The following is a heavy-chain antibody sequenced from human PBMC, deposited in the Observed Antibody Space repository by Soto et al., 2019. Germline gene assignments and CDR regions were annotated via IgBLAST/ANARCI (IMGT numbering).Heavy chain of an antibody. CDR3: ARGVAVGPAPDTALKWSDT. V-gene: IGHV1-69*02. CDR1: GGTFSTYS. Sequence: QVQLVQSGAEVKKPGSSVKVSCKASGGTFSTYSVGWVRQAPGQGLEWMGRIVPVRGVVDYAQKFQGRVTISADKSTGTAYLELNSLSSGDTAVYYCARGVAVGPAPDTALKWSDTWGQGTLVAVSS. CDR2: IVPVRGVV. D-gene: IGHD6-19*01. J-gene: IGHJ5*02.